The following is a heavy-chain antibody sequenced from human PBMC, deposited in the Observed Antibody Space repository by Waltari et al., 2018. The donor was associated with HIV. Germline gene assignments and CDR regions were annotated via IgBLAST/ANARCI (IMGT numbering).Heavy chain of an antibody. CDR3: ARESSGEFDL. V-gene: IGHV1-69*13. CDR1: WLPLTSYV. Sequence: QVHIMQSGAEVKKPGSSVQISCRASWLPLTSYVLSWVRQAPGQGLEWMGGIKPPFGAANYPQKFQGRVTITADDFTSTVYMELTGLTSEDTAVYFCARESSGEFDLWGQGTPVTVSS. J-gene: IGHJ5*02. CDR2: IKPPFGAA. D-gene: IGHD3-10*01.